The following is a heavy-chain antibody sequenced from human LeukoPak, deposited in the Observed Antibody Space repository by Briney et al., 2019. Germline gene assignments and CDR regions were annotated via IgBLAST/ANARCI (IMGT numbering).Heavy chain of an antibody. D-gene: IGHD3-22*01. CDR2: ISSSSSYI. CDR3: ARGSRPYYYDSRAFDI. V-gene: IGHV3-21*01. CDR1: GFTFSSYS. Sequence: GGSLRLSCAASGFTFSSYSMNWVRQAPGKGLEWVSSISSSSSYIYYADSVKGRFTISRDNAKNSLYLQMNSLRAEDTAVYYCARGSRPYYYDSRAFDIWGQGTMVTVSS. J-gene: IGHJ3*02.